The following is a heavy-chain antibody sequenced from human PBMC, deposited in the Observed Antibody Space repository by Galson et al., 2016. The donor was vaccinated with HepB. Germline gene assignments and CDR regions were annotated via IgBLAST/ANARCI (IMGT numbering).Heavy chain of an antibody. J-gene: IGHJ4*02. D-gene: IGHD3-10*01. CDR2: ISSSSSYI. Sequence: SLRLSCAASGCTFNSYSMNWVRQAPGKGLEWVSSISSSSSYIYYADSVKGRFTISRDNAKNSLYLQMNSLRAEDTAVYYCARITKQLAFDYWGQGTLVTVSS. CDR3: ARITKQLAFDY. V-gene: IGHV3-21*01. CDR1: GCTFNSYS.